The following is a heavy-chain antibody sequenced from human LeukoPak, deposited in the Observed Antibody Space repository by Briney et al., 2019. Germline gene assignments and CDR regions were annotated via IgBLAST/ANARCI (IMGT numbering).Heavy chain of an antibody. V-gene: IGHV3-74*01. D-gene: IGHD6-19*01. CDR3: ARPETQYSSGLDGFDI. CDR2: INSDGSRT. Sequence: GGSLRLSCAASGFTFSTYWMHWVRQAPGEGLVWVSRINSDGSRTTYADSVKGRFPISRDNAKNTLYLQMNRLRTEDTDVYYCARPETQYSSGLDGFDIWGQGTMVTVSS. J-gene: IGHJ3*02. CDR1: GFTFSTYW.